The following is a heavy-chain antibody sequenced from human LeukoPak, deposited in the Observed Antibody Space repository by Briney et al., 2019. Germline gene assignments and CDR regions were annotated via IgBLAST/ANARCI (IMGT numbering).Heavy chain of an antibody. CDR1: GLSLSRYW. V-gene: IGHV3-7*01. J-gene: IGHJ4*02. CDR2: IGKDGTGN. Sequence: GGSLRLSCAASGLSLSRYWMSWVRQAPGKGLEWVANIGKDGTGNHYVDSVKGRFTISKDNARNSLYLQMNSLRADDTAVYYCARDLDFYATDYWGQGTLVTVSS. D-gene: IGHD2/OR15-2a*01. CDR3: ARDLDFYATDY.